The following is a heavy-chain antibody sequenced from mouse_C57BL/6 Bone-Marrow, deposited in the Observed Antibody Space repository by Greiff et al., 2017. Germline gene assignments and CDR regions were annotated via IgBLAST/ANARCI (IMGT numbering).Heavy chain of an antibody. V-gene: IGHV1-74*01. J-gene: IGHJ2*01. CDR2: IHPSDSET. D-gene: IGHD1-1*01. Sequence: QVQLQQPGAELVRPGTSVKLSCKASGYSFTHFWMNWVKQRPGQGLAWLAMIHPSDSETRLNQKFKNRAKLTVDKSSNTAYMQLASPTSEDSAVYYCARTLYGSRNYFDYWGQGTALTVSS. CDR1: GYSFTHFW. CDR3: ARTLYGSRNYFDY.